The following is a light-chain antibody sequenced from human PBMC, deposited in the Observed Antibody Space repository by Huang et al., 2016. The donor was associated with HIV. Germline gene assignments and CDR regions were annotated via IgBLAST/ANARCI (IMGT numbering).Light chain of an antibody. CDR3: QQYYLYPWT. CDR1: QDVSNY. V-gene: IGKV1-8*01. Sequence: AIRITQSPSSLSASTGDRVTITCRASQDVSNYLAWYQQKPGKAPNLVMYSASTLQGGVPSRCSGNGSATDFSLTISCLQSEDFATYYCQQYYLYPWTFGQGTKVEI. J-gene: IGKJ1*01. CDR2: SAS.